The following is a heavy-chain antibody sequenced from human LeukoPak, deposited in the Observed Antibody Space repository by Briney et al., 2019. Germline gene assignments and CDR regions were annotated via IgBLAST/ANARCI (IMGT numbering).Heavy chain of an antibody. Sequence: PGGSLRLSWAASGFTFSSYSMNWVRQAPGKGLEWVSYISSSSSTIYYADSVKGRFTISRDNAKNSLYLQMNSLRAEDTAVYYCASLISIAAAGTGFFDYWGQGTLVTVSS. CDR1: GFTFSSYS. D-gene: IGHD6-13*01. V-gene: IGHV3-48*04. CDR3: ASLISIAAAGTGFFDY. CDR2: ISSSSSTI. J-gene: IGHJ4*02.